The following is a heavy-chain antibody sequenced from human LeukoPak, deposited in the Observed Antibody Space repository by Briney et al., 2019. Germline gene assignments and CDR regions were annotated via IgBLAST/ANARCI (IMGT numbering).Heavy chain of an antibody. Sequence: GGSLRLSCAASGFTFSNAWMSWVRQAPGKGLEWVGRIKSKTGGGTSDYAAPVKGRFTISRDDSKHTLYLQMNSLKTEDTAVYYCTTEAPMITFGGVIVIPHYYFDYWGQGTLVTVSS. V-gene: IGHV3-15*01. D-gene: IGHD3-16*02. CDR3: TTEAPMITFGGVIVIPHYYFDY. CDR2: IKSKTGGGTS. CDR1: GFTFSNAW. J-gene: IGHJ4*02.